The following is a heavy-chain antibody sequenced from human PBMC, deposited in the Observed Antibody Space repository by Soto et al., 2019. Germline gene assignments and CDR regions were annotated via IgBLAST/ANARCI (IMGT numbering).Heavy chain of an antibody. V-gene: IGHV4-34*01. CDR1: GGSFSDYY. D-gene: IGHD6-13*01. CDR3: ARVVGSRIAASNWFGP. CDR2: INQSGSG. Sequence: QVQLQQWGAGLLKPSEPLSLTCAVSGGSFSDYYWSWIRQPPGKGLEGIGEINQSGSGTYNPSLKSRVTISLDRTKTQFSLRLSSVTAADTAGYYCARVVGSRIAASNWFGPWGQGTLVTVSS. J-gene: IGHJ5*02.